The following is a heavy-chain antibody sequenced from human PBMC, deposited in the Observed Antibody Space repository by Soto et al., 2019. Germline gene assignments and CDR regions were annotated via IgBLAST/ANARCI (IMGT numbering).Heavy chain of an antibody. J-gene: IGHJ3*02. Sequence: SETLSLTCSVSGGSIRSYFWSWIRQPPGKGLEWIGYIFNSGSTNHNPSLKSRVTMLMDTSRNEVSLTLSSVTAADTAVHYCARARSGYNIDAFGIWGQGTMVTVSS. CDR3: ARARSGYNIDAFGI. CDR1: GGSIRSYF. V-gene: IGHV4-59*01. CDR2: IFNSGST. D-gene: IGHD5-12*01.